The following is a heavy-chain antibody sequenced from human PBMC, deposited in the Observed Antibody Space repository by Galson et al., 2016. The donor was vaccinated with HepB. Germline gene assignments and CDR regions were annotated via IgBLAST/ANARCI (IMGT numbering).Heavy chain of an antibody. Sequence: CAISGDSVSSKSAAWNWIRHSPSRGLEWLGRTYHTSNWYSDYAVSVKSRITINPDTSKNQFSLQLNSVTPEDTAVYYCARGRLVVPFSFYFDYWGQGSLVTVPP. D-gene: IGHD2-15*01. J-gene: IGHJ4*02. CDR1: GDSVSSKSAA. CDR2: TYHTSNWYS. V-gene: IGHV6-1*01. CDR3: ARGRLVVPFSFYFDY.